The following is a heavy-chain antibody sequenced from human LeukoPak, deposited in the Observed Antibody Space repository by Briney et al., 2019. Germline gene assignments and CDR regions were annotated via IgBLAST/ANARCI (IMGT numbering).Heavy chain of an antibody. Sequence: ASVKVSCKASGYTFTSYGISWVRQAPGQGLEWMGWISAYNGNTNYAQKLQGRVTMTTDTSTSTAYMELRSLRSDDTAVYYCAREKLGYYDILTGWDYYYYYGMDVWGQGTTVTVSS. CDR2: ISAYNGNT. V-gene: IGHV1-18*01. J-gene: IGHJ6*02. CDR3: AREKLGYYDILTGWDYYYYYGMDV. CDR1: GYTFTSYG. D-gene: IGHD3-9*01.